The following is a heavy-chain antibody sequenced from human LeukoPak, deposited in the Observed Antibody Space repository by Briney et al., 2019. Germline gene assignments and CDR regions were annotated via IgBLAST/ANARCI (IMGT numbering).Heavy chain of an antibody. V-gene: IGHV3-48*03. CDR2: FAGSDTTT. J-gene: IGHJ4*02. D-gene: IGHD3-22*01. Sequence: GGSLRLSCAASGFDFGAYEMNWVRQAPGKGLEWVAYFAGSDTTTYYADSVKGRFTISRDNARNSLYLQMNSLRAEDTALYYCTTLGYHLDSWGQGTLVTISS. CDR1: GFDFGAYE. CDR3: TTLGYHLDS.